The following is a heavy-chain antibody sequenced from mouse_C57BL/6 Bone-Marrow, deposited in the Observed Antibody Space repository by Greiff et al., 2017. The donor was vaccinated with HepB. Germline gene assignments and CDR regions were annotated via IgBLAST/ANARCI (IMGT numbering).Heavy chain of an antibody. J-gene: IGHJ3*01. CDR3: ANYDGFAY. D-gene: IGHD2-4*01. V-gene: IGHV1-66*01. Sequence: VQLQQSGPELVKPGASVKISCKASGYSFPSYYIHWVKQRPGQGLEWIGWIYPGSGNTKYNEKFKGKATLTADTSSSTAYMQLSSLTSEDSAVYYCANYDGFAYWGQGTLVTVSA. CDR1: GYSFPSYY. CDR2: IYPGSGNT.